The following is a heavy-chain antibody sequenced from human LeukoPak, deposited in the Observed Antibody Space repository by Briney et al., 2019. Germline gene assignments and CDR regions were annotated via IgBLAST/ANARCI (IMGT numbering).Heavy chain of an antibody. CDR1: RGTFSSYA. D-gene: IGHD3-22*01. Sequence: ASVKVSCKASRGTFSSYAINWVRQAPGQGLEWMGIINPSGGSTSYAQKFQGRVTMTRDMSTSTVYMELSSLRSEDTAVYYCARGPVLYDSSGYYPSYWFDPWGQGTLVTVSS. V-gene: IGHV1-46*01. CDR3: ARGPVLYDSSGYYPSYWFDP. J-gene: IGHJ5*02. CDR2: INPSGGST.